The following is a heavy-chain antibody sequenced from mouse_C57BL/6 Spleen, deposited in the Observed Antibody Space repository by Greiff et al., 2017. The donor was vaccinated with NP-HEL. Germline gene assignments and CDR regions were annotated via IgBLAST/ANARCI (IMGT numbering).Heavy chain of an antibody. CDR1: GFNIKDYY. Sequence: VQLQQSGAELVKPGASVKLSCTASGFNIKDYYMHWVKQRTEQGLEWIGRIDPEDGETKYAPKFQGKATITADTSSNTAYLQLGSLTSEDTAVYYCARRYYGSSPAWFAYWGQGTLVTVSA. V-gene: IGHV14-2*01. CDR3: ARRYYGSSPAWFAY. CDR2: IDPEDGET. D-gene: IGHD1-1*01. J-gene: IGHJ3*01.